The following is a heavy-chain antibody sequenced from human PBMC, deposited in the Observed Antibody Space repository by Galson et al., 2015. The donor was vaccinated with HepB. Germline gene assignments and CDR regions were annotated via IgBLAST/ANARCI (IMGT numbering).Heavy chain of an antibody. D-gene: IGHD1-26*01. CDR2: ISGSGATT. Sequence: SLRLSCAASGFTFSSYSMSWVRQAPGKGLAWVSVISGSGATTHYADSVKGRFTISRDNSKSTLYLQMNSLRAEDTARYYCAKKILVGGSGAFNVWGQGTVVTVSS. J-gene: IGHJ3*01. CDR1: GFTFSSYS. CDR3: AKKILVGGSGAFNV. V-gene: IGHV3-23*01.